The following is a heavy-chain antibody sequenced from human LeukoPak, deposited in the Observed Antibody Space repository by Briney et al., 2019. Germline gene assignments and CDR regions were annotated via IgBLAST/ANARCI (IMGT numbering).Heavy chain of an antibody. V-gene: IGHV3-21*01. CDR2: ISSSSSYI. D-gene: IGHD3-22*01. CDR1: GFTFSSYS. Sequence: GGSLRLSCAASGFTFSSYSMNWVRQAPGKGLEWVSSISSSSSYIYYADSVKGRFTISRDNAKNSLYLQMNSLRAEDTAVYYCAREADHYYYDSSGYNAFDYRGQGTLVTVSS. CDR3: AREADHYYYDSSGYNAFDY. J-gene: IGHJ4*02.